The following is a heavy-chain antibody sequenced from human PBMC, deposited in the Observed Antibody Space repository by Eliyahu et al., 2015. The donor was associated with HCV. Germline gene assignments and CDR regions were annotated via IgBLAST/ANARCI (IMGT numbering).Heavy chain of an antibody. CDR1: GYRFTSYG. Sequence: QVQMVQSGAEVKKPGASVKVSCKASGYRFTSYGISWVRQAPGQGLEWMGWISTHKGNTNYAQKFQGRVTLTTDTSTSTAYMELRSLRSDDTAVYYCARDINWRFDPWGQGTRVTVSS. CDR3: ARDINWRFDP. V-gene: IGHV1-18*01. J-gene: IGHJ5*02. CDR2: ISTHKGNT. D-gene: IGHD3-10*01.